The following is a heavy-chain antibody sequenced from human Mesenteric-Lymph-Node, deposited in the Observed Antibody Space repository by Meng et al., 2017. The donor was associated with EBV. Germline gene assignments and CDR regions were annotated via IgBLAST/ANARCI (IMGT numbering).Heavy chain of an antibody. Sequence: HPHLQCSGPGLLQPPATLYLSCCVSGVSISGSINSTDYDWGWIRQAPGKVLEWIGPVYYTGVTHYNPSLQSRVTISVDTSKNQFSLKLNSVTAAYTAVYYCARAMVRGVMPSVIRFDPWGQGTLVTVSS. D-gene: IGHD3-10*01. CDR1: GVSISGSINSTDYD. CDR2: VYYTGVT. J-gene: IGHJ5*02. CDR3: ARAMVRGVMPSVIRFDP. V-gene: IGHV4-39*07.